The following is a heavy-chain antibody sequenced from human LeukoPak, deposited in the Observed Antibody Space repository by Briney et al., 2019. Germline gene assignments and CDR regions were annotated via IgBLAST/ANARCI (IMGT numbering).Heavy chain of an antibody. D-gene: IGHD3-9*01. J-gene: IGHJ3*02. CDR1: GYTSTGYY. CDR2: INPNSGGT. Sequence: GASVTVSCKASGYTSTGYYMHWVRQAPGQGLEWMGWINPNSGGTNYAQKFQGRVTMTTDTSTSTAYMELRSLRSDDTAVYYYARRGYDILTGYSTSYAFDIWGQGTMVTVSS. CDR3: ARRGYDILTGYSTSYAFDI. V-gene: IGHV1-2*02.